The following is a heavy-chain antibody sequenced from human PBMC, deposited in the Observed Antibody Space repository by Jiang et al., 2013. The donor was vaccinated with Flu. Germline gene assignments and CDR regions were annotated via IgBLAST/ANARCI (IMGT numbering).Heavy chain of an antibody. J-gene: IGHJ4*02. Sequence: QLLESGGGLVQPGRSLRLSCRASGFTFGDYAMSWFRQAPGKGLEWVGFIRSNAYGGTTEYAASVRGRFTISRDDSKSIAYLQMNSLKTEDTALYYCIRGGDGYNPDRDYWGQGTLVTVSS. V-gene: IGHV3-49*03. D-gene: IGHD5-24*01. CDR3: IRGGDGYNPDRDY. CDR2: IRSNAYGGTT. CDR1: GFTFGDYA.